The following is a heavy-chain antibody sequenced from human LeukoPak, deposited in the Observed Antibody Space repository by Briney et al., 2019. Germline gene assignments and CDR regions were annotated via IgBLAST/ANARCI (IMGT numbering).Heavy chain of an antibody. CDR3: ARVTLYGESALDY. CDR1: GFTFSVHY. J-gene: IGHJ4*02. D-gene: IGHD4-17*01. V-gene: IGHV3-11*06. CDR2: ISGSSHYT. Sequence: GGSLRLSCAASGFTFSVHYMSWIRQAPGKGLEWVSYISGSSHYTNTADSVKGRFTISRDNAKNALYLQMNSLRTEDTAIYYCARVTLYGESALDYWGQGTLVTVSS.